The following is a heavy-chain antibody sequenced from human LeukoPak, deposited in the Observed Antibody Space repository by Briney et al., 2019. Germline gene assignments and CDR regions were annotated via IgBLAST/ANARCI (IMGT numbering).Heavy chain of an antibody. D-gene: IGHD2-21*02. J-gene: IGHJ4*02. Sequence: PSETLSHTCTVSGGSISSYYWSWIRQPAGKGLEWIGRVYTTEDAKYNPSLESRVSMSLDMSKNHFSLKLSSVTAADTAVYYCARYGDPTYYFDFWGQGTLVTVSS. V-gene: IGHV4-4*07. CDR2: VYTTEDA. CDR1: GGSISSYY. CDR3: ARYGDPTYYFDF.